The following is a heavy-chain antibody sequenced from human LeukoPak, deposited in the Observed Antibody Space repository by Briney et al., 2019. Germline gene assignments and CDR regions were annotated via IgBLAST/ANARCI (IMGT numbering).Heavy chain of an antibody. Sequence: PGGSLRLSCAASGLTFDDYAMHWVRQAPGKGLEWVTGISWNSGSIGYADSVKGRFTISRDNAKNSLYLQMNSLRAEDTSLYYCAKAPEGDYWYFDLWGRGTLVTVSS. CDR1: GLTFDDYA. D-gene: IGHD2-21*01. CDR2: ISWNSGSI. V-gene: IGHV3-9*01. CDR3: AKAPEGDYWYFDL. J-gene: IGHJ2*01.